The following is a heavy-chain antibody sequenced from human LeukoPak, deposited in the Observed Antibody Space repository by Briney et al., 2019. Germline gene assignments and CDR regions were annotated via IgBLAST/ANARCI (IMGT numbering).Heavy chain of an antibody. CDR3: APGIFDWLTREEYYFDY. V-gene: IGHV4-38-2*02. D-gene: IGHD3-9*01. CDR1: GYSISSGYY. J-gene: IGHJ4*02. CDR2: IYHSGST. Sequence: IPSETLSLTCTVSGYSISSGYYWGWIRQPPGKGLEWIGSIYHSGSTYYNSSLKSRVTISLDTSKNQFSLKLSSVTAADTAVYYCAPGIFDWLTREEYYFDYWGQGTLVTVSS.